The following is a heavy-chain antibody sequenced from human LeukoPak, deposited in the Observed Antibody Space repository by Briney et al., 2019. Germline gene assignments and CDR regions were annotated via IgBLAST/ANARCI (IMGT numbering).Heavy chain of an antibody. Sequence: GGSLRLSCAASGFTFSSYWMSWVRQAPGKGLEWVANIKQDGSEKYYVDSVKGRFTISRDNAKNSLYLQMNSLRAEDTAVYYRARQNSQWLVAFDYWGQGTLVTVSS. J-gene: IGHJ4*02. CDR2: IKQDGSEK. CDR1: GFTFSSYW. CDR3: ARQNSQWLVAFDY. V-gene: IGHV3-7*01. D-gene: IGHD6-19*01.